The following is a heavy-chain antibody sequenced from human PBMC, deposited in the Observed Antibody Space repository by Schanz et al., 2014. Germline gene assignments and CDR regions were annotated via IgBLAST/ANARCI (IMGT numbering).Heavy chain of an antibody. Sequence: QVQLVESGGGVVQPGRSLRLSCAASGFMFSSYGMHWVRQAPGKGLEWVAAITTAGTKMYYADSVRGRFTVSRDNSKNTLYLEVKSLRPEDTAIYYCAKNQYDDVDLSSFYFDFWGQGTLVTVSS. CDR1: GFMFSSYG. V-gene: IGHV3-30*18. CDR3: AKNQYDDVDLSSFYFDF. J-gene: IGHJ4*02. CDR2: ITTAGTKM. D-gene: IGHD3-10*02.